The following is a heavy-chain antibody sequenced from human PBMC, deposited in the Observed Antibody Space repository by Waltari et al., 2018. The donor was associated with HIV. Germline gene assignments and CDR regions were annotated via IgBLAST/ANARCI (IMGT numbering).Heavy chain of an antibody. D-gene: IGHD3-3*01. J-gene: IGHJ4*02. CDR2: ISHDGRQK. CDR1: SFSSYS. V-gene: IGHV3-30-3*02. CDR3: AKIGHSVEWLLSYFDF. Sequence: QVQLVDSGGGVVQPGKSQRLSCASFSSYSMHWIRQAQGRGLEWVAFISHDGRQKYYADSVKGRFTISRDNSKNTLYLQMNSLRVEDTAVYFCAKIGHSVEWLLSYFDFWGQGTLVTVSS.